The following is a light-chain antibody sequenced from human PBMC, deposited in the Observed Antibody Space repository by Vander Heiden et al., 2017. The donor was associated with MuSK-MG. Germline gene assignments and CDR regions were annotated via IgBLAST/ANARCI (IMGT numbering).Light chain of an antibody. Sequence: DIQMTQSPSTVSASVGDRVTLSCRASHSIASWLAWYQQKPGKAPKLLIYKASSLETGVPSRFSGSGSGTEFTLTITSLQPDDFATYYCQQYNSYSRTFGQGTKVEIK. CDR2: KAS. V-gene: IGKV1-5*03. J-gene: IGKJ1*01. CDR1: HSIASW. CDR3: QQYNSYSRT.